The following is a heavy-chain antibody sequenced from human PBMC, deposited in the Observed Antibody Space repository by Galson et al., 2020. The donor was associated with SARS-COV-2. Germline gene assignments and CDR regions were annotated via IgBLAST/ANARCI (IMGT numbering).Heavy chain of an antibody. CDR1: GASISSSIYY. V-gene: IGHV4-39*01. D-gene: IGHD3-16*01. CDR2: VYYSGTT. Sequence: SETLSLTCTVSGASISSSIYYWAWIRQPPGKGLEWIGSVYYSGTTYSNPSLESRLTISVHTSKNQFSLRLSSLTAADTAVYYCATSPHYADPFDYWGQGTLVSISS. CDR3: ATSPHYADPFDY. J-gene: IGHJ4*02.